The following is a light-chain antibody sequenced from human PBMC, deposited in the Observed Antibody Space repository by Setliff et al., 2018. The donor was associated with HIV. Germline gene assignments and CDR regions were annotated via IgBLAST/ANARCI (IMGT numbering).Light chain of an antibody. V-gene: IGLV2-23*02. CDR1: SSDVGGYNY. Sequence: QSVLTQPASVSGSPGQSTTLSCTGPSSDVGGYNYVSWYQQHPDKAPKLMIYDVKNRPSGVSDRFSGSKSGNTASLTISGLQAEDEADYYCCSYAGSGPVFGAGTKVTVL. CDR2: DVK. CDR3: CSYAGSGPV. J-gene: IGLJ1*01.